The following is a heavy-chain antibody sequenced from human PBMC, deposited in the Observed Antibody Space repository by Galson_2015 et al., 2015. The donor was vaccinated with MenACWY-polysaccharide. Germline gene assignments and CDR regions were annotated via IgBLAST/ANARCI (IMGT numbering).Heavy chain of an antibody. CDR3: ASGAAARPSGHFES. D-gene: IGHD6-6*01. CDR1: GFIFSSHS. CDR2: ISSSSTSI. V-gene: IGHV3-48*02. Sequence: SLRLSCAASGFIFSSHSMNWVRQAPGRGLEWISYISSSSTSINYADSVKGRFTISRDNAKNSLYLQMNSLRDEDTAVYYCASGAAARPSGHFESWGQGTLVTVSS. J-gene: IGHJ4*02.